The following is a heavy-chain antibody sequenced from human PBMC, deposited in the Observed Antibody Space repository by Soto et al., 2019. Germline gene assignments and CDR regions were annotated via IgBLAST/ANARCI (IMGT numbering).Heavy chain of an antibody. J-gene: IGHJ5*02. D-gene: IGHD3-3*01. V-gene: IGHV4-59*01. CDR3: ASTIFGGNWFDP. CDR2: TYYTADT. CDR1: GVPIRSYF. Sequence: KPSETLSLTCTVSGVPIRSYFWSWIRQPPGKGPDWIGSTYYTADTKYNPSLESRATISADPSKNQFSLKLSSVTAADTAVYYCASTIFGGNWFDPWGQGTLVTVSS.